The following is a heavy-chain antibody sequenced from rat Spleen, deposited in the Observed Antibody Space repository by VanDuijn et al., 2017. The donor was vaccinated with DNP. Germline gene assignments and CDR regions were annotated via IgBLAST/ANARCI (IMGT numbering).Heavy chain of an antibody. V-gene: IGHV5-29*01. J-gene: IGHJ4*01. CDR1: GFTFSSYW. CDR2: IVYDASRT. CDR3: RTWGWLWGLDA. Sequence: EVQLVETGGGLVQPGRSLKLSCVASGFTFSSYWMFWIRQVPGKGLEWVATIVYDASRTYYRDSVRGRFTISRDNAKSTLYLQMDSLRSEDTATYYCRTWGWLWGLDAWGQGTSVTVSS. D-gene: IGHD1-12*03.